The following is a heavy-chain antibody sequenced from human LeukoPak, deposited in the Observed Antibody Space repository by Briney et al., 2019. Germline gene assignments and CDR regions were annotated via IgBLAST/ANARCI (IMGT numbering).Heavy chain of an antibody. CDR3: AREGGDYDILTGYYNWFDP. J-gene: IGHJ5*02. CDR1: GYTFTGYY. Sequence: GASVKVSCKASGYTFTGYYMHWVRQAPGQGLEWMGRINPNSGGTNYAQKFQGRVTITRDTSISTAYMELSRLRTDDTAVYYCAREGGDYDILTGYYNWFDPWGQGTLVTVSS. CDR2: INPNSGGT. D-gene: IGHD3-9*01. V-gene: IGHV1-2*06.